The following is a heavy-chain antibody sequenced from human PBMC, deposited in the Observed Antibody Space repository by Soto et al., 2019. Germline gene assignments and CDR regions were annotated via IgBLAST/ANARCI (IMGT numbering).Heavy chain of an antibody. CDR1: GGSISSYY. D-gene: IGHD2-15*01. CDR2: IYYSGST. CDR3: ARVGGTVVIHWYFDL. J-gene: IGHJ2*01. Sequence: QVQLQESGPGLVKPSETLSLTCTVSGGSISSYYWSWIRQPPGKGLEWIGYIYYSGSTNYNPSLKSRVTISVDTSKNQFSLKLSSVTAADTAVYYCARVGGTVVIHWYFDLWGRGTLVTVSS. V-gene: IGHV4-59*01.